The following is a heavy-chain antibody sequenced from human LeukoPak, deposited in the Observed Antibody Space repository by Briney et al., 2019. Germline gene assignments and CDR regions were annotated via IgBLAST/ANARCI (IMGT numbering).Heavy chain of an antibody. CDR1: GFSFSNYA. CDR3: AKDSLLFSPIAVAGDNDY. Sequence: PGGSLRLSCAASGFSFSNYAMSWVRQAPGKGLEWVSAISGGGGTTYYTDSVKGRFTISRDNSKNTLYLQMNSLRAEDTAVYYCAKDSLLFSPIAVAGDNDYWGQGTLVTVSS. J-gene: IGHJ4*02. CDR2: ISGGGGTT. D-gene: IGHD6-19*01. V-gene: IGHV3-23*01.